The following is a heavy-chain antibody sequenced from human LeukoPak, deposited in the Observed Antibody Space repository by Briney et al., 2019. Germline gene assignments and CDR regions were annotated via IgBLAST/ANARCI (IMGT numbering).Heavy chain of an antibody. CDR1: GFTFSNAW. J-gene: IGHJ4*02. CDR3: AELGITMIGGV. CDR2: ISSSGSTI. D-gene: IGHD3-10*02. Sequence: GGSLRLSCAASGFTFSNAWMNWVRQAPGKGLEWVSYISSSGSTIYYADSVKGRFTISRDNAKNSLYLQMNSLRAEDTAVYYCAELGITMIGGVWGQGTLVTVSS. V-gene: IGHV3-48*04.